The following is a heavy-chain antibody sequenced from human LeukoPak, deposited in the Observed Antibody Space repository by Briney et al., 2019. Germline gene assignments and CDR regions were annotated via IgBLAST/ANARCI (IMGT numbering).Heavy chain of an antibody. CDR1: GFTFSSYG. D-gene: IGHD6-19*01. CDR3: AKGLSSGWYVVDY. J-gene: IGHJ4*02. V-gene: IGHV3-30*18. CDR2: ISYDGSNK. Sequence: GGSLRLSCAASGFTFSSYGMHWVRQAPGMGLEWVAVISYDGSNKYYADSVKGRFTISRDNSKNTLYLQMNSLRAEDTAVYYCAKGLSSGWYVVDYWGQGTLVTVSS.